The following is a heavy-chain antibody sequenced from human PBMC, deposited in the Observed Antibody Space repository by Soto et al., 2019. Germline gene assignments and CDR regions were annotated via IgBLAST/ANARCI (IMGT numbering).Heavy chain of an antibody. CDR3: ASVRAGYYYAMDV. CDR2: IYHSGST. CDR1: GGSISSSNW. D-gene: IGHD3-10*02. J-gene: IGHJ6*02. V-gene: IGHV4-4*02. Sequence: QVQLQESGPGLVKPSGTLSLTCAVSGGSISSSNWWSWVRQPPGRGLEWIGEIYHSGSTNYNPSLKSRVTISVDKSNNQFSLKLSSVTAADTAVYYCASVRAGYYYAMDVWGQGTTVTVSS.